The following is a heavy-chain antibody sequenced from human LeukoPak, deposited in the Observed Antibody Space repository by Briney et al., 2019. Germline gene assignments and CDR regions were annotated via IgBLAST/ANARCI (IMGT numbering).Heavy chain of an antibody. CDR3: ARDGIAVAGAT. CDR2: ISSSSSYI. CDR1: GFTLSSYS. D-gene: IGHD6-19*01. Sequence: GGSLRLSCAASGFTLSSYSMNWVRQAPGKGLEWVSSISSSSSYIYYADSVKGRFTISRDNAKNSLYLQMNSLRAEDTAVYYCARDGIAVAGATWGQGTLVTVSS. V-gene: IGHV3-21*01. J-gene: IGHJ4*02.